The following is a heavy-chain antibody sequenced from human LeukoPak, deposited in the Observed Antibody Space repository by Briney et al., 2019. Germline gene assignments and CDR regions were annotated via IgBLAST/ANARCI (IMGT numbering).Heavy chain of an antibody. D-gene: IGHD3-10*01. J-gene: IGHJ5*02. Sequence: ASVKVSCKASGYTFTGYYMHWVRQAPGQGLEWMGWINPNSGSTNYAQKFQGRVTMTRDTSISTAYMELSRLRSDDTAVYYCARVHELNNWFDPWGQGTLVTVSS. CDR2: INPNSGST. V-gene: IGHV1-2*02. CDR1: GYTFTGYY. CDR3: ARVHELNNWFDP.